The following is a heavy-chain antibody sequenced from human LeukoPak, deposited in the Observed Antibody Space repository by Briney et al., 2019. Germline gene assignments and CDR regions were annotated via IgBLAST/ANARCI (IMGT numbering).Heavy chain of an antibody. Sequence: PGGSLRLSCAASGFTFSSYWMHWVRQAPGKGLVWVSRIKGDGTGTNYADSVKGRFTISRDNAKNTLYLQMNSLTDEDTAMYYCVSGYSSAYYASGADYWGQGTLVTVSS. CDR1: GFTFSSYW. CDR3: VSGYSSAYYASGADY. V-gene: IGHV3-74*01. CDR2: IKGDGTGT. D-gene: IGHD6-19*01. J-gene: IGHJ4*02.